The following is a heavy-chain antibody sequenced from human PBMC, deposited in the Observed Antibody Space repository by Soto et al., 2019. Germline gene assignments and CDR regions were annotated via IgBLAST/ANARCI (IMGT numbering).Heavy chain of an antibody. CDR1: GFTFSSYA. CDR3: AKIVRGSGTTSEGGVI. Sequence: EVQLLVSGGGLVQPGGSLRLSCAASGFTFSSYAMSWVRQAPGKGLEWVSAISGSGGSTYYADSVKGRFTISRDNSKNTLYLQMNSLRAEDTAVYYCAKIVRGSGTTSEGGVIWGQGTMGTVSS. J-gene: IGHJ3*02. V-gene: IGHV3-23*01. D-gene: IGHD1-7*01. CDR2: ISGSGGST.